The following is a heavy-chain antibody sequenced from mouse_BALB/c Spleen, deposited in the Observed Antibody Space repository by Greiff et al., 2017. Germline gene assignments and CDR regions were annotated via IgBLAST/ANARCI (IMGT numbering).Heavy chain of an antibody. J-gene: IGHJ4*01. V-gene: IGHV5-17*02. D-gene: IGHD2-1*01. CDR3: ARGEVYYGNSLYAMDY. CDR1: GFTFSSFG. Sequence: EVMLVESGGGLVQPGGSRKLSCAASGFTFSSFGMHWVRQAPEKGLEWVAYISSGSSTIYYADTVKGRFTISRDNPKNTLFLQMTSLRSEDTAMYYCARGEVYYGNSLYAMDYWGQGTSVTVSS. CDR2: ISSGSSTI.